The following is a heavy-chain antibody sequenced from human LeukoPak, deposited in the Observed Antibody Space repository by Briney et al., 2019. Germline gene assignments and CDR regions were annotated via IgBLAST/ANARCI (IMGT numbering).Heavy chain of an antibody. J-gene: IGHJ4*02. CDR1: GGTFSSYA. CDR3: ARQLPHGMTTVTNRTDY. Sequence: VASVKVSCKASGGTFSSYAISWVRQAPGQGLEWMGRIIPILGIANYAQKFQGRVTITTDKSTSTAYMELSSLRSEDTAVYYCARQLPHGMTTVTNRTDYWGQGTPVTVSS. V-gene: IGHV1-69*04. CDR2: IIPILGIA. D-gene: IGHD4-17*01.